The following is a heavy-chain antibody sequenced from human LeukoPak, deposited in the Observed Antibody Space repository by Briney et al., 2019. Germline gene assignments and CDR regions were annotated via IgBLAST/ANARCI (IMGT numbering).Heavy chain of an antibody. CDR2: IYHSGST. V-gene: IGHV4-30-2*01. CDR1: GDSISSGGYY. Sequence: SETLSLTCTVSGDSISSGGYYWSWIQQPPGKGLEWIGYIYHSGSTYYNPSLKSRVTISVDGSKNQFSLKLSSVTAADTAVYYCARAQWLVPGDYWGQGTLVTVSS. J-gene: IGHJ4*02. CDR3: ARAQWLVPGDY. D-gene: IGHD6-19*01.